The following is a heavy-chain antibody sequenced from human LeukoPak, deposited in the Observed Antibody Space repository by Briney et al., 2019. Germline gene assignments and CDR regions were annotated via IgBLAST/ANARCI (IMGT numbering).Heavy chain of an antibody. CDR2: IYYSGST. Sequence: SETLSLTCTVSGGSISSYYWSWIRQPPGKGLEWIGYIYYSGSTNYNPSLKSRVTISVKTSKNQFSLKLRSVTAADTAVYYCARVTEYTIEDYFDYWGQGTLVTVSS. CDR1: GGSISSYY. V-gene: IGHV4-59*01. CDR3: ARVTEYTIEDYFDY. J-gene: IGHJ4*02. D-gene: IGHD3-9*01.